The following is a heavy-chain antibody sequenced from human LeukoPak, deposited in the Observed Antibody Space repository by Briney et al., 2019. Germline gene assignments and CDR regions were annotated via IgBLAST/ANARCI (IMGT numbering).Heavy chain of an antibody. D-gene: IGHD5-12*01. CDR3: ARDPGYSGYVGDAFDI. J-gene: IGHJ3*02. CDR2: ISSSSSYI. V-gene: IGHV3-21*01. Sequence: GGSLRLSCAASGFTFSSYSMNWVRQAPGEGLEWVSSISSSSSYIYYADSVKGRFTISRDNAKNSLYLQMNSLRAEDTAVYYCARDPGYSGYVGDAFDIWGQGTMVTVSS. CDR1: GFTFSSYS.